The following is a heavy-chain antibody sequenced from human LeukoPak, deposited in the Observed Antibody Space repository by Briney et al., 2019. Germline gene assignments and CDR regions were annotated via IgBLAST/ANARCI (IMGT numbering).Heavy chain of an antibody. V-gene: IGHV3-23*01. J-gene: IGHJ4*02. CDR3: ARGRGTAIPLGY. CDR1: GFTFSSYS. D-gene: IGHD5-18*01. CDR2: ISGSGGST. Sequence: GGTLRLSCAVSGFTFSSYSMNWVRQAPGKGLEWVSAISGSGGSTYYADSVKGRFTISRDNSKNTLYLQMNSLRAEDTAVYYCARGRGTAIPLGYWGQGTLVTVSS.